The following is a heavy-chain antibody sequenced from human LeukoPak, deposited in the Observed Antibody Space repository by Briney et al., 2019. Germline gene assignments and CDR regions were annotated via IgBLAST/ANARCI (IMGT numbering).Heavy chain of an antibody. CDR2: ISAYNGNT. CDR1: GYSFTSYC. Sequence: AAVQVSCKASGYSFTSYCITWVRQAPGEGREWMGWISAYNGNTNYAQKFQGRVTITTDTSTSTVYMHMRSLRSDDTAVYYCARDLPNSSSDRAPFDYWGQGTLVTVSS. J-gene: IGHJ4*02. D-gene: IGHD6-6*01. V-gene: IGHV1-18*01. CDR3: ARDLPNSSSDRAPFDY.